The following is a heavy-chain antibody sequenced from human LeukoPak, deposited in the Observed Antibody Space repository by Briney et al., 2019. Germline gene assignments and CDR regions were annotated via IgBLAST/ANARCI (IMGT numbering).Heavy chain of an antibody. CDR1: GYSFTSYW. V-gene: IGHV5-51*01. J-gene: IGHJ5*02. CDR2: IYPGDSDT. CDR3: ARRGTGYCSGGSCYWFDP. Sequence: GESLQISCKGSGYSFTSYWIGWVRQMPGKGLEWMGIIYPGDSDTRYSPSFQGQVTISADKSISTAYLQWSSLKASDTAMYYCARRGTGYCSGGSCYWFDPWGRGTLVTVSS. D-gene: IGHD2-15*01.